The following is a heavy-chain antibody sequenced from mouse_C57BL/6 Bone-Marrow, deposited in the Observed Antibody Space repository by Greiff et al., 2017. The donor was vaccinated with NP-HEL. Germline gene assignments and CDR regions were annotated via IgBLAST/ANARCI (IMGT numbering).Heavy chain of an antibody. V-gene: IGHV10-1*01. CDR2: IRSKSNNYAT. Sequence: EVQVVESGGGLVQPKGSLKLSCAASGFSFNTYAMNWVRQAPGKGLEWVARIRSKSNNYATYYADSLKDRFTISRDDSESRLYLQMNNLKTEDTAMYYCVRQGYDGYYLDYWGQGTTLTVSS. J-gene: IGHJ2*01. CDR1: GFSFNTYA. CDR3: VRQGYDGYYLDY. D-gene: IGHD2-3*01.